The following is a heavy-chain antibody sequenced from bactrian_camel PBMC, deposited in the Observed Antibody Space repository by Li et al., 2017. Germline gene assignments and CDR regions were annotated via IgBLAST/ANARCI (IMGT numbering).Heavy chain of an antibody. D-gene: IGHD1*01. CDR2: FGNDGNA. Sequence: VQLVESGGGLVHPGGSLRLSCAASGFNFMPTCLAWFRRTPGKERESVVVFGNDGNAKYADSVKGRFTISLDNGEKTLYLQMNNLKPEDTAMYYCANAWVPRGPTVDCSTYEYRNWGQGTQVTVS. CDR3: ANAWVPRGPTVDCSTYEYRN. J-gene: IGHJ4*01. CDR1: GFNFMPTC. V-gene: IGHV3S6*01.